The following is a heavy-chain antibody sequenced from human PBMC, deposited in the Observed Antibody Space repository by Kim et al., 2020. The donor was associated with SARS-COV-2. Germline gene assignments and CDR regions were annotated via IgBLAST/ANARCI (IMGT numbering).Heavy chain of an antibody. V-gene: IGHV1-8*01. Sequence: ASVKVSCKASGYTFTSYDINWVRQATGQGLEWMGWMNPNSGNTGYAQKFQGRVTMTRNTSISTAYMELSSLRSEDTAVYYCARAGSGWPTMGYYYYGMDVWGQGTTVTVSS. CDR3: ARAGSGWPTMGYYYYGMDV. CDR2: MNPNSGNT. CDR1: GYTFTSYD. D-gene: IGHD6-19*01. J-gene: IGHJ6*02.